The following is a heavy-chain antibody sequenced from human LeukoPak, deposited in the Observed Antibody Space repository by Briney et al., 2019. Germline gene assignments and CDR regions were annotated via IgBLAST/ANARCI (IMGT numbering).Heavy chain of an antibody. D-gene: IGHD5-18*01. V-gene: IGHV3-48*04. CDR1: GFPFSTYS. J-gene: IGHJ3*02. CDR3: ARDERRDTAMVGDAFDI. CDR2: ISSSSSTI. Sequence: GGSLRLSCVTSGFPFSTYSMNWVRQAPGKGLEWVSYISSSSSTIYYADSVKGRFTISRDNAKNSLYLQMNSLRAEDTAVYYCARDERRDTAMVGDAFDIWGQGTMVTVSS.